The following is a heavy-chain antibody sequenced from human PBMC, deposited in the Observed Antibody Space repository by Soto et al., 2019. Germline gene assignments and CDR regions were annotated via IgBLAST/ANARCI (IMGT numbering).Heavy chain of an antibody. D-gene: IGHD3-10*01. V-gene: IGHV3-53*01. J-gene: IGHJ4*02. Sequence: EVQLVESGGGLIQPGGSLRLSCAVSGFTVSNNYMSWVRQAPGKGLEGVSVIYSGGYTAYGDSVKGRFTISRDNSKNTLNYQKKSRGAHDRGVFYWATQPGGGGYWGQGTLVTVSS. CDR1: GFTVSNNY. CDR2: IYSGGYT. CDR3: ATQPGGGGY.